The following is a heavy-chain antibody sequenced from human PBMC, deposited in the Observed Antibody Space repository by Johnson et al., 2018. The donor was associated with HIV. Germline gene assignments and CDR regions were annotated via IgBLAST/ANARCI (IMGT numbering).Heavy chain of an antibody. D-gene: IGHD6-13*01. CDR3: ARGGWVFDAFDI. CDR2: ISWNSGRK. CDR1: GFTFDDYA. V-gene: IGHV3-9*01. Sequence: VRLVESGGGLVQPGRSLRLSCAASGFTFDDYAMHWVRQAPGKGLEWVSGISWNSGRKDYAESVKGRFTIARDNAKNSLYPQMNSMGAEDTAVYYCARGGWVFDAFDIWGQGTMVIVSS. J-gene: IGHJ3*02.